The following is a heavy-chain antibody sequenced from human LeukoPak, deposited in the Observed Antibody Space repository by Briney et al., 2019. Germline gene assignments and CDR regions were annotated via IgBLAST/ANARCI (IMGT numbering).Heavy chain of an antibody. CDR2: ISAIGVTT. Sequence: GGSLRLSCAASGFAFSSYGMSWVRQASGKGLEGVSAISAIGVTTYYADSVKGRFTISRDNSKTTLYLQMNSLRAEDTAIYYCAKNGDRGAYCSGGSCYPYYYYYIDVWGKGTTVTISS. CDR3: AKNGDRGAYCSGGSCYPYYYYYIDV. J-gene: IGHJ6*03. D-gene: IGHD2-15*01. V-gene: IGHV3-23*01. CDR1: GFAFSSYG.